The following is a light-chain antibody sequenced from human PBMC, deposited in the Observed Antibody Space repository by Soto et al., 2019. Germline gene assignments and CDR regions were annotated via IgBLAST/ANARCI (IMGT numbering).Light chain of an antibody. Sequence: DIQMTQSPSTLSASVGDRVNMTWRASQSISNWLAWHQQKPGKAPKLLIYKASSLESGVPSRFSGSGSGTEFTLTISSLQPDDCATYYCQQYNSYRAFGQGTKVDIK. CDR3: QQYNSYRA. V-gene: IGKV1-5*03. CDR1: QSISNW. J-gene: IGKJ1*01. CDR2: KAS.